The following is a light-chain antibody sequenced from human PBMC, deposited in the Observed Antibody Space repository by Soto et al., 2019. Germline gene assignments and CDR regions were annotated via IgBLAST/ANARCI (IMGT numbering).Light chain of an antibody. Sequence: DIQMTQSPSTLSASIGDRVSITCRASESIRTWLAWYQHKPGRAPKFLIYDGSTLESGVPARFSGSGSGTEFTLSISSLQPDDFATYYCQQYHNYPRTFGQG. CDR3: QQYHNYPRT. V-gene: IGKV1-5*01. J-gene: IGKJ1*01. CDR2: DGS. CDR1: ESIRTW.